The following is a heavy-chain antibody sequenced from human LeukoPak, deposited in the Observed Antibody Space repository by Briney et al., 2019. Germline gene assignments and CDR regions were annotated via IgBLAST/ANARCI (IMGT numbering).Heavy chain of an antibody. D-gene: IGHD5-12*01. CDR1: GFTFNTYT. CDR2: ISGSSGII. Sequence: PGGSLRLSCAASGFTFNTYTMNWVRQAPGKGLEWVSYISGSSGIIDYADSVRGRFTISRDNAKNSLYLQMNSLRAEDTAVYYCARGKGYSGYDYNYWGQGTLVTVSS. CDR3: ARGKGYSGYDYNY. J-gene: IGHJ4*02. V-gene: IGHV3-48*01.